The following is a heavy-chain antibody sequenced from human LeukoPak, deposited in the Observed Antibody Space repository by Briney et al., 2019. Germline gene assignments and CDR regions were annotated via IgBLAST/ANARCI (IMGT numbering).Heavy chain of an antibody. V-gene: IGHV3-23*01. J-gene: IGHJ4*02. CDR3: AKDYSGSYYVGDVVDY. Sequence: PGGSLRLSCAASGFTFSSYAMSWVRQAPGKGLEWVSAISGSGGSTYHADSVKGRFTISGDNSKNTLYLQMNSLRAEDTAVYYCAKDYSGSYYVGDVVDYWGQGTLVTVSS. D-gene: IGHD1-26*01. CDR1: GFTFSSYA. CDR2: ISGSGGST.